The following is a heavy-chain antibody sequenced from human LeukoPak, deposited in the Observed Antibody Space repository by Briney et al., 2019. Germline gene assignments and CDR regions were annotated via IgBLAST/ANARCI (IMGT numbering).Heavy chain of an antibody. V-gene: IGHV3-21*01. D-gene: IGHD3-22*01. J-gene: IGHJ4*02. CDR3: AREVSEGFDF. Sequence: GGSLRPSCAASGFTFSGYSMNWIRQAPGKGLEWVSSFGTRSTSVYHAGSVKGRFAISRDNAKNSLYLQMNSLRAEDTALYYCAREVSEGFDFWGQGTLVTVSS. CDR1: GFTFSGYS. CDR2: FGTRSTSV.